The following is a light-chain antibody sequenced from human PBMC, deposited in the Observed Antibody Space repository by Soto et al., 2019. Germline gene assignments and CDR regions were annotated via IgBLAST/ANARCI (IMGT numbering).Light chain of an antibody. J-gene: IGKJ1*01. V-gene: IGKV1-6*01. CDR1: QSIGSW. CDR2: AAS. CDR3: LQDYNYPQT. Sequence: IQRNQSPATASARVGDRVTMTGVACQSIGSWLAWYQQKPGKAPKLLIYAASSLQSGVPSRFSGSGSGTDFTLPLSRLQPEDFATYYCLQDYNYPQTFAQGTKVDI.